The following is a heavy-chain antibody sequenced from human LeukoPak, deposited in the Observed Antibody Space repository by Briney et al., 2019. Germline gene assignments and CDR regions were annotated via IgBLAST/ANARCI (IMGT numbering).Heavy chain of an antibody. Sequence: SETLSLTCTVSGGSVSRGVYYRSWIRQPPGKGLEWIGYIYYSGGTNYNPSLKSRVTISVDTSKNQFSLKLSSVTAADTAVYYCARVYSGGAAQVDYWGQGTLVTVSS. CDR2: IYYSGGT. D-gene: IGHD1-26*01. CDR1: GGSVSRGVYY. CDR3: ARVYSGGAAQVDY. V-gene: IGHV4-61*08. J-gene: IGHJ4*02.